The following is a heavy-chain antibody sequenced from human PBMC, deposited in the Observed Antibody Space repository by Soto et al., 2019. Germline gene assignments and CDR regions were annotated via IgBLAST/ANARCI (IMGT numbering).Heavy chain of an antibody. D-gene: IGHD6-13*01. J-gene: IGHJ4*02. V-gene: IGHV1-69*01. Sequence: QVQLVQSGAEVKKPGSSVKVSCKASGGTFSSCAISWVRQAPGQGLEWMGGIIPIFGTANYAQKFQGRVTITADESTSTAYMELSSMRSEDTAVYYCARVIAAAGLFDYWGQGTLVTVSS. CDR2: IIPIFGTA. CDR3: ARVIAAAGLFDY. CDR1: GGTFSSCA.